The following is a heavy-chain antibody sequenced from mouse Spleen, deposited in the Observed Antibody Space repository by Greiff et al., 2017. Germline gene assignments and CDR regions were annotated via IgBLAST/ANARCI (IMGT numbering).Heavy chain of an antibody. J-gene: IGHJ2*01. CDR2: INPNNGGT. V-gene: IGHV1-26*01. CDR3: AAPLRLDY. CDR1: GYTFTDYY. Sequence: VQLQQSGPELVKPGASVKISCKASGYTFTDYYMNWVKQSHGKSLEWIGDINPNNGGTSYNQKFKGKATLTVDKSSSTAYMELRSLTSEDSAVYYCAAPLRLDYWGQGTTLTVSS. D-gene: IGHD2-4*01.